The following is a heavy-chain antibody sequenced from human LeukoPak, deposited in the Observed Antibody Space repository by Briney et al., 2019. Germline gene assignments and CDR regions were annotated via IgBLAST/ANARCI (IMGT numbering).Heavy chain of an antibody. J-gene: IGHJ4*02. D-gene: IGHD6-19*01. CDR1: GGSISSYY. V-gene: IGHV4-59*01. Sequence: SETPSLTCTVSGGSISSYYWSWIRQPPGKGLEWIGYIYYSGSTNYNPSLKSRVTISVDTSKNQFSLKLSSVTAADTAVYYCATRRIAVAAPFDFWGQGTLVTVSS. CDR2: IYYSGST. CDR3: ATRRIAVAAPFDF.